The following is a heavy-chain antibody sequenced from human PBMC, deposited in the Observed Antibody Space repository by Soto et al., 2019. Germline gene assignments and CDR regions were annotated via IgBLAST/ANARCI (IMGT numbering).Heavy chain of an antibody. CDR2: IYSGGST. CDR1: GLTVSRTQ. Sequence: PXGSLVICCAVSGLTVSRTQMSWVRQAPGKGLQWVSVIYSGGSTYYANAVKGRFTISRDISENTVYLELDKLTVDDTAVYYCARAREPEYSSSIFFDYWGRGTLVTVPS. J-gene: IGHJ4*02. CDR3: ARAREPEYSSSIFFDY. V-gene: IGHV3-53*01. D-gene: IGHD6-6*01.